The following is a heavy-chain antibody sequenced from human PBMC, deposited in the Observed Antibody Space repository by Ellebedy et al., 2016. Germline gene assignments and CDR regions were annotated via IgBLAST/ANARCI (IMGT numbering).Heavy chain of an antibody. V-gene: IGHV4-31*03. CDR3: ARGVEMGYAIRLATGGYGMDV. D-gene: IGHD2-8*01. Sequence: SETLSLXXTVSGGSISSGGYYWSWIRQHPGKGLEWIGYIYYSGSTYYNPSLKSRVTISVDTSKNQFSLKLSSVTAADTAVYYCARGVEMGYAIRLATGGYGMDVWGQGTTVTVSS. CDR2: IYYSGST. J-gene: IGHJ6*02. CDR1: GGSISSGGYY.